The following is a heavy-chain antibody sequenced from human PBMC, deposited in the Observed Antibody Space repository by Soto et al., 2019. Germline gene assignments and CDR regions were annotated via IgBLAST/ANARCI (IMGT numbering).Heavy chain of an antibody. CDR3: ARGAVAGSYGDV. Sequence: EVQLLESGGGLVQPGGSLRLSCAASGFPFSTSAMNWVRQAPGKGLEWVSIISGTSDAAYYAESVKGRFTSSRDNSKNTLYLQMNSLRAEDTAVYYCARGAVAGSYGDVWGQGTTVTVSS. D-gene: IGHD6-19*01. V-gene: IGHV3-23*01. CDR1: GFPFSTSA. CDR2: ISGTSDAA. J-gene: IGHJ6*02.